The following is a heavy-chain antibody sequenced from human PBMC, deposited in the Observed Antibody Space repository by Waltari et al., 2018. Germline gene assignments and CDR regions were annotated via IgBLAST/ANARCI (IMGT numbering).Heavy chain of an antibody. CDR3: ARGQSTQTFHY. V-gene: IGHV3-48*03. CDR1: GFTFSSYE. Sequence: EVQLVESGGALVQPGGSLRLSCAASGFTFSSYEMNWVRQAPGKGLGWVSNISRSGTTIIYADSVKGRFTISRDNAKNSLYLQMNSLRAEDTAVYYCARGQSTQTFHYWGQGTLVTVSS. CDR2: ISRSGTTI. J-gene: IGHJ4*02.